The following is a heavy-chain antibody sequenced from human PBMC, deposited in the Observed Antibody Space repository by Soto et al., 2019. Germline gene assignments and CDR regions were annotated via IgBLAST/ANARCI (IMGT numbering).Heavy chain of an antibody. Sequence: QVQLVQSGAEVKKPGASVKVSCKASGYSFITYDINWVRQAPGQGLEWMGWMNPYNGNAGYAQKFQGRVTMTRHTSISTAYMELSSLRSNDTAVYFCARRKERSGPHYFDSWGQGTLGTVS. V-gene: IGHV1-8*01. CDR1: GYSFITYD. CDR2: MNPYNGNA. CDR3: ARRKERSGPHYFDS. J-gene: IGHJ4*02. D-gene: IGHD1-1*01.